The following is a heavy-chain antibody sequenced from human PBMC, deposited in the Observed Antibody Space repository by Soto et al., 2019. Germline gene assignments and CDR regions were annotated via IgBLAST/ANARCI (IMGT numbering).Heavy chain of an antibody. CDR3: AHIPNYYQYDWFDP. D-gene: IGHD3-16*01. CDR2: IYWDDAK. J-gene: IGHJ5*02. CDR1: GFSLTTRRVG. Sequence: QITLKESGPTLVKPTQTLTLTCTFSGFSLTTRRVGVGWIRQPPGKALECLALIYWDDAKRYSPSLQSRLSITKDTSKNQVVLTMTNVDTVDTATYYCAHIPNYYQYDWFDPWGQGTLVSVSS. V-gene: IGHV2-5*02.